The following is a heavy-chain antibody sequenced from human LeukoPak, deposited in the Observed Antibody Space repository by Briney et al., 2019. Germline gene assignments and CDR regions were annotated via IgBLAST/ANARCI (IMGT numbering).Heavy chain of an antibody. CDR2: IKQDGSEK. D-gene: IGHD6-19*01. V-gene: IGHV3-7*04. Sequence: GGSLRLYCAASGFTFNSYWMTWVRQAPGKGLEWVANIKQDGSEKNYADSVKGRFTIARDNAQNSLYLQMNSLRAEDTAVYYCARGIAVTAGNVYYWGQGTLVTVSS. CDR1: GFTFNSYW. CDR3: ARGIAVTAGNVYY. J-gene: IGHJ4*02.